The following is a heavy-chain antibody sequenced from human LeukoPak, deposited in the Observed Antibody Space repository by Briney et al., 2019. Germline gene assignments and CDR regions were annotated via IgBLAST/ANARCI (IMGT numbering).Heavy chain of an antibody. V-gene: IGHV3-30-3*01. CDR3: ARDGTVTAGPFDP. CDR1: GFTFSSYA. J-gene: IGHJ5*02. CDR2: ISSDGTNK. Sequence: PGRSLRLSCTASGFTFSSYAMHWVRQAPGKGLEWVSVISSDGTNKYYADSVKGRFTISRDNSKNTLYLQMNSLRAEDTAVYYCARDGTVTAGPFDPWGGGTLVTVSS. D-gene: IGHD4-17*01.